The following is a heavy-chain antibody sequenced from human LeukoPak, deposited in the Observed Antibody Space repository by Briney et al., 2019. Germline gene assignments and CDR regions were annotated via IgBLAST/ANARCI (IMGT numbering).Heavy chain of an antibody. CDR3: ARAPGCSFFDY. J-gene: IGHJ4*02. CDR2: IYYSGST. V-gene: IGHV4-30-4*01. CDR1: GDSIGSGEYY. Sequence: SQTLSLTCTVSGDSIGSGEYYWTWIRQAPGKGLGWIGYIYYSGSTNYNPSVKSRVAISIDTSKNQFSLKLSSVTAADTAVYYCARAPGCSFFDYWGQGTLVTVSS. D-gene: IGHD2-15*01.